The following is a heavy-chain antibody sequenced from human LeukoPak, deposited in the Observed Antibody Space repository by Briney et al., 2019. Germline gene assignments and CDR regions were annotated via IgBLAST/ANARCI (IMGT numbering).Heavy chain of an antibody. CDR2: IYTSGST. CDR3: ASGTTKTTPPLY. J-gene: IGHJ4*02. Sequence: SETLSLTCTVSGGSISSYYWSWIRQPAGKGLEWIGRIYTSGSTNYNPSLKSRVTMSVDTSKNQFSLKLSSVTAADTAVYYCASGTTKTTPPLYWGQGTQVTVSS. CDR1: GGSISSYY. D-gene: IGHD4-17*01. V-gene: IGHV4-4*07.